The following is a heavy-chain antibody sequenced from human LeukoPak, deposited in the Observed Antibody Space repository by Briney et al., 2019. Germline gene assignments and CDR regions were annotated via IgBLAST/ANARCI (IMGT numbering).Heavy chain of an antibody. Sequence: SETLSLTCAVYGGSFSGYYWTWIRQPPGKGLEWIGEINHSGSSNYNPSLKSRVIISVDTSKNQFSLKLSSVTAADTAVYYCARSIVGADFDYWGQGTLVTVSS. D-gene: IGHD1-26*01. CDR3: ARSIVGADFDY. CDR2: INHSGSS. CDR1: GGSFSGYY. V-gene: IGHV4-34*01. J-gene: IGHJ4*02.